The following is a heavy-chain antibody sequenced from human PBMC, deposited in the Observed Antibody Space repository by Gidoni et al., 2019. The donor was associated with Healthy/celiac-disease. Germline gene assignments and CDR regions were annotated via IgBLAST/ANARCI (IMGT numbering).Heavy chain of an antibody. Sequence: QVQLVESGGGVVQPGRSLSLSCAASGFTFSSYGMHWVRQAPGKGLEWVAVISYDGSNKYYADSVKGRFTISRDNSKNTLYLQMNSLRAEDTAVYYCARDGGVIIFDYWGQGTLVTVSS. CDR3: ARDGGVIIFDY. J-gene: IGHJ4*02. CDR2: ISYDGSNK. D-gene: IGHD3-10*01. CDR1: GFTFSSYG. V-gene: IGHV3-30*03.